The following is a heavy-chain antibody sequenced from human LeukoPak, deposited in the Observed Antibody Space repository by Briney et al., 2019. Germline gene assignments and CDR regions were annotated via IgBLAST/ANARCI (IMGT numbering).Heavy chain of an antibody. V-gene: IGHV4-34*01. CDR1: GVSFSGYY. CDR2: INHSGST. J-gene: IGHJ3*02. Sequence: PSETLSLTCAVYGVSFSGYYWSWIRQPPGKGLEWIGEINHSGSTNYNPSLKSRVTISVDTSKNQFSLKLSSVTAADTAVYYCARDFYYDRTHDAFDIWGQGTMVTVSS. D-gene: IGHD3-22*01. CDR3: ARDFYYDRTHDAFDI.